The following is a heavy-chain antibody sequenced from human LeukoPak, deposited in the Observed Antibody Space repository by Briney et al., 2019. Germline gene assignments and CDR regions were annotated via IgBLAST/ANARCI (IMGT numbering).Heavy chain of an antibody. Sequence: ASVKVSCKASGYTFTSFDINWVRQATGQGLEWMGWMNYNSGNTGYAQKFQGRVIMTRNISISTAYMELSSLRAEDTALYYCAKDMARPGWDILVGDYYYGMDVWGQGTTVTVSS. CDR1: GYTFTSFD. J-gene: IGHJ6*02. CDR2: MNYNSGNT. D-gene: IGHD1-26*01. CDR3: AKDMARPGWDILVGDYYYGMDV. V-gene: IGHV1-8*01.